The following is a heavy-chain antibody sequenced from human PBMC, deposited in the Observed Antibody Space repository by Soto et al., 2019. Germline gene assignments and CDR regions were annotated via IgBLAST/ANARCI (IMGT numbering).Heavy chain of an antibody. D-gene: IGHD4-17*01. V-gene: IGHV3-30*18. CDR2: ISYDGSNK. J-gene: IGHJ6*02. CDR1: GFTFSSYG. CDR3: AKTTVTTGYYYGMDV. Sequence: GGSLRLSCAASGFTFSSYGMHWVRQAPGKGLEWVAVISYDGSNKYYADSVKGRFTISRDNSKNTLYLQMNSLRAEDTAVYYCAKTTVTTGYYYGMDVWGQGTTVTVYS.